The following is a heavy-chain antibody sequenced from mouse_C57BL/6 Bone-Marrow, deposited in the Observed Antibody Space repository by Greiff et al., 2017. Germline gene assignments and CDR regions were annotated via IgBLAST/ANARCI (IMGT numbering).Heavy chain of an antibody. Sequence: EVKLLESGPGLVKPSQSLSLTCSVTGYSITSGYYWNWIRQFPGNKLERMGYISYDGSNNYNPTLKNRISITRDTSKNQFFLKLNSVTTEDTATYYCAMTVVADDYAMGYWGQGTSVTVCS. J-gene: IGHJ4*01. D-gene: IGHD1-1*01. CDR2: ISYDGSN. CDR3: AMTVVADDYAMGY. CDR1: GYSITSGYY. V-gene: IGHV3-6*01.